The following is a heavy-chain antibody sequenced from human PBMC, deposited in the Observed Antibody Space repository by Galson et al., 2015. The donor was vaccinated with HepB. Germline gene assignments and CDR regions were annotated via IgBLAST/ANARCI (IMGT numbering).Heavy chain of an antibody. Sequence: PALVKPTQALTLTCTFSGFSLYTSGVGVGWIRQPPGKAPEWLAMIYWDDDKRYSPSLKTRITITKDTSTNQVLLTMPNMDLADAGTYFCAHSTPYDTSGYAFDFWGQGTVVTVSS. CDR3: AHSTPYDTSGYAFDF. V-gene: IGHV2-5*02. J-gene: IGHJ3*01. CDR2: IYWDDDK. D-gene: IGHD3-16*01. CDR1: GFSLYTSGVG.